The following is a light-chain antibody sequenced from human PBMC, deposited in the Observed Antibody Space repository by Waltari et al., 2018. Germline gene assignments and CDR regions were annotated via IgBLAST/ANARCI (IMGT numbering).Light chain of an antibody. CDR3: QQYDSSSWT. CDR2: GVS. Sequence: EIVLTQSPGTLSLSPGESAALSRRASQSVSSNYLAWYQQKPGQAPRLLMYGVSRRATGIPDRFSGSGSGTDFTLSISRLEPEDFAVYYCQQYDSSSWTFGQGTKVEIK. CDR1: QSVSSNY. J-gene: IGKJ1*01. V-gene: IGKV3-20*01.